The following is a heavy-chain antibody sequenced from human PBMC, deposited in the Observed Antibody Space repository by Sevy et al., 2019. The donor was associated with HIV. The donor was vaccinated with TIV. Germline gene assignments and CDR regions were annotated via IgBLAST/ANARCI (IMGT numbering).Heavy chain of an antibody. CDR3: ARERKYQLPSTYGSGSYADY. CDR1: GFTFSSYW. D-gene: IGHD3-10*01. J-gene: IGHJ4*02. V-gene: IGHV3-7*01. Sequence: GESLKISCAASGFTFSSYWMSWVRQAPGKGLEWVANIKQDGSEKYYVDCVKGRFTISRDNAKNSRYLQMNSLRAEDTALYYCARERKYQLPSTYGSGSYADYWGQGTLVTVSS. CDR2: IKQDGSEK.